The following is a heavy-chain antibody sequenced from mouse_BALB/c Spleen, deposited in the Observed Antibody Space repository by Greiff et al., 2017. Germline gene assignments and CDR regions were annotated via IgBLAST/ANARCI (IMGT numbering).Heavy chain of an antibody. D-gene: IGHD1-1*01. V-gene: IGHV14-3*02. Sequence: VQLQQSGAELVKPGASVKLSCTASGFNIKDTYMHWVKQRPEQGLEWIGRIDPANGNTKYDPKFQGKATITADTSSNTAHLQLSSLTSEDTAVYYCARDYGSSFDYWGQGTTLTVSS. CDR3: ARDYGSSFDY. CDR1: GFNIKDTY. J-gene: IGHJ2*01. CDR2: IDPANGNT.